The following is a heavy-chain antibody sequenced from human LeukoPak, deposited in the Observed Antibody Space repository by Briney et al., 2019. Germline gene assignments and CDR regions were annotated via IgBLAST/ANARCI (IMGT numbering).Heavy chain of an antibody. D-gene: IGHD3-9*01. Sequence: PSETLSLTCTVSGGSISSYYWSWIRQPAGKGLEWIGRIYTSGSTNYNPSLKSRVTMSVDTSKNQFSLKLSSVTAADTAVYYCARGAYYYDILRMVYYYYYMDVWGKGTTVTVSS. CDR1: GGSISSYY. CDR2: IYTSGST. CDR3: ARGAYYYDILRMVYYYYYMDV. V-gene: IGHV4-4*07. J-gene: IGHJ6*03.